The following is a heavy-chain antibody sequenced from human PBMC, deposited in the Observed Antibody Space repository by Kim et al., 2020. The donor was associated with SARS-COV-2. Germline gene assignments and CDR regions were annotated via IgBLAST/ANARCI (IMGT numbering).Heavy chain of an antibody. CDR2: INHSGST. D-gene: IGHD6-13*01. Sequence: SETLSLTCAVYGGSFSGYYWSWIRQPPGKGLEWIGEINHSGSTNYNPSLKSRVTISVDTSKNQFSLKLSSVTAADTAVYYCARADVYTLWVAAAGTVLNWYFDLWGRGTLVTVSS. V-gene: IGHV4-34*01. J-gene: IGHJ2*01. CDR1: GGSFSGYY. CDR3: ARADVYTLWVAAAGTVLNWYFDL.